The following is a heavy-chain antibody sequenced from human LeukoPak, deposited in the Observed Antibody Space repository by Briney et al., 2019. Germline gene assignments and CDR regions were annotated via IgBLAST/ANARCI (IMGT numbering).Heavy chain of an antibody. D-gene: IGHD2-15*01. V-gene: IGHV1-46*01. Sequence: ASVKVSCKASGYTFTSYYMHWVRQAPGQGLEWMGIINPSGGSTSYAQKFQGRVTMTRDMSTSTDFMELSSLRSEDTAVYYCARDNSVEDAAWWFDPWGQGTLVTVSS. CDR3: ARDNSVEDAAWWFDP. J-gene: IGHJ5*02. CDR2: INPSGGST. CDR1: GYTFTSYY.